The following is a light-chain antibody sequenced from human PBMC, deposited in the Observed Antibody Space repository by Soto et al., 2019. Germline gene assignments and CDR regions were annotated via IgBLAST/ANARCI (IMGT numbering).Light chain of an antibody. CDR1: QTINNY. CDR2: SAS. CDR3: QQSSSTPHT. J-gene: IGKJ2*01. V-gene: IGKV1-39*01. Sequence: DIQMTQSPSSLSASLGDRVTITCRASQTINNYLHWYQQRPGEAPKLLIYSASNLQTGVPPRFSVSGSGTHFTLTISSLQPEDFATCYCQQSSSTPHTFGQGTIVEIK.